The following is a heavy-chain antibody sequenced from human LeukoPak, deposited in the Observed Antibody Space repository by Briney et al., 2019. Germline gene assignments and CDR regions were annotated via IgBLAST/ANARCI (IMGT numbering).Heavy chain of an antibody. CDR2: IYPGDSGT. V-gene: IGHV5-51*01. CDR1: GYSFTSYW. Sequence: GESLQISCKGSGYSFTSYWIGWVRQMPGKGLEWMGIIYPGDSGTRYSPSFQGQVTISADKSISTAYLQWSSLKAPDTAMYYCARTRVKMETREFDYWGQGTLVTVSS. CDR3: ARTRVKMETREFDY. J-gene: IGHJ4*02. D-gene: IGHD5-24*01.